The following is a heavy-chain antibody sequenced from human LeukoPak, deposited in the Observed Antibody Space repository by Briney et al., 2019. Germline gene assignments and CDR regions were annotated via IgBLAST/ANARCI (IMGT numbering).Heavy chain of an antibody. Sequence: GGSLRLSCAASGFTFSSHGMHWVRQAPGKGLEWVAVISYDGSNKYYADSVKGRFTISRDNSKNTLYLQMNSLRAEDTAVYYCAKAATNYGIGYWGQGTLVTVSS. J-gene: IGHJ4*02. CDR2: ISYDGSNK. CDR3: AKAATNYGIGY. V-gene: IGHV3-30*18. CDR1: GFTFSSHG. D-gene: IGHD1-26*01.